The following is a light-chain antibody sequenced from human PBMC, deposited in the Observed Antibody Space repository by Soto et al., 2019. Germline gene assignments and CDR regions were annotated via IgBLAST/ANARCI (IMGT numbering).Light chain of an antibody. V-gene: IGKV1-39*01. CDR2: AAS. CDR1: QSISSY. CDR3: QQSNSTPPT. Sequence: IQMTQSPSSLSASVGDRVTITFRASQSISSYLNWYQQKPGKAPKLLIYAASSLQSGVPSRFSGSGSGTDFTLTISSLQPEDFATYYCQQSNSTPPTFGAGTKVDIK. J-gene: IGKJ4*01.